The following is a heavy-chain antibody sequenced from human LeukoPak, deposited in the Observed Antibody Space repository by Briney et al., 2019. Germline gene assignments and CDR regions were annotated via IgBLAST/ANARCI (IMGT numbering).Heavy chain of an antibody. D-gene: IGHD5-12*01. J-gene: IGHJ5*02. CDR2: ISSSSSAI. V-gene: IGHV3-11*01. CDR3: ARASVTTIDWFDP. CDR1: GFHFSDYY. Sequence: GSLRLSCVASGFHFSDYYMSWIRQDPGKGLKWISFISSSSSAIYYADSVKGRFTISRDNAKNSLYLQMNSLRVEDTAVYYCARASVTTIDWFDPWGQGTLVTVSS.